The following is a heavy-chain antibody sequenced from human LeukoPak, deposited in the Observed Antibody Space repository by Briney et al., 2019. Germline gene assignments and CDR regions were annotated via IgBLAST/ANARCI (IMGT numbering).Heavy chain of an antibody. V-gene: IGHV3-23*01. CDR3: TKKTSYYDSSGALDY. Sequence: GGSLRLSCTASGFTFSNYAMTWVRQAPGKGLEWLSVISGSGGSTYHADSVKGRFTISRDSSKNTLFLQMNSLRAEDTAVYYCTKKTSYYDSSGALDYWGQGTLVTVSS. J-gene: IGHJ4*02. D-gene: IGHD3-22*01. CDR2: ISGSGGST. CDR1: GFTFSNYA.